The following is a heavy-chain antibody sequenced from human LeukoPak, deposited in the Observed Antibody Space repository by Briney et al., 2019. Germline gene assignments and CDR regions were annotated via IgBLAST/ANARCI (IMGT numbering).Heavy chain of an antibody. CDR1: GFTFSNYT. J-gene: IGHJ4*02. CDR2: INHSGST. Sequence: GSLRLSYAASGFTFSNYTMNWVRQPPGKGLEWIGEINHSGSTNYNPSLKSRVTISVDTSKNQFSLKLSSVTAADTAVYYCARQGFPRYCSSTSCYRSGGVGYWGQGTLVTVSS. D-gene: IGHD2-2*01. V-gene: IGHV4-34*01. CDR3: ARQGFPRYCSSTSCYRSGGVGY.